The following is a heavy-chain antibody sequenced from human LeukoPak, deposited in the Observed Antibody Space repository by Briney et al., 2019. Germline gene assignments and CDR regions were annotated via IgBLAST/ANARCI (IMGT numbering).Heavy chain of an antibody. CDR3: ATRRQGGLSYPDAFDI. J-gene: IGHJ3*02. Sequence: GASVKVSFKASGYTFTGYYMHWVRQAPGQGLEWMGWINPNSGVTNYAQKFQGRVTMTRDTSISTAYMELSRLRSDDTAVYYCATRRQGGLSYPDAFDIWGQGTMVTVSS. D-gene: IGHD1/OR15-1a*01. CDR1: GYTFTGYY. CDR2: INPNSGVT. V-gene: IGHV1-2*02.